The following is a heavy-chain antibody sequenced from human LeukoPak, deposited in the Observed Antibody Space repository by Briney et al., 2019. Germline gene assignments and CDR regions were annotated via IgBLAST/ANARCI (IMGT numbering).Heavy chain of an antibody. V-gene: IGHV4-59*01. D-gene: IGHD2-21*02. Sequence: PSETLSLTCTVSGGSISSDDWSWIRQPPGKGLEWIGDIYYSGSTNYNPSLKSRVTISVDTSKNQSSLKLSSVTAADTAVYYCARAPLAVTAIPYWYFDLWGXXXXVTASS. CDR2: IYYSGST. CDR1: GGSISSDD. J-gene: IGHJ2*01. CDR3: ARAPLAVTAIPYWYFDL.